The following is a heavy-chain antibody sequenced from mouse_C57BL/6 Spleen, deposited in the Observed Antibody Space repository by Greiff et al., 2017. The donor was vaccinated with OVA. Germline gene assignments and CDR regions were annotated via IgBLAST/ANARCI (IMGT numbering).Heavy chain of an antibody. CDR3: AREDYGYAGY. J-gene: IGHJ2*01. V-gene: IGHV3-6*01. D-gene: IGHD2-2*01. Sequence: VQLKESGPGLVKPSQSLSLTCSVTGYSITSGYYWNWIRQFPGNKLEWMGYISYDGSNNYNPSLKNRISITRDTSKNQFFLKLNSVTTEDTATYYCAREDYGYAGYWGQGTTLTVSS. CDR1: GYSITSGYY. CDR2: ISYDGSN.